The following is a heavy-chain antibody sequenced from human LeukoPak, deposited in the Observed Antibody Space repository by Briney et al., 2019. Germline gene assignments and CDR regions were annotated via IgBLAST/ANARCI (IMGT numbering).Heavy chain of an antibody. Sequence: GGSLRLSCAASGFTFSSYEMNWVRQAPGKGLVWVANIGYSGRTIYYADSVKGRFTISRDNAKNSLYLQMNSLRVEDTAVYYCALLAVASDFDYWGQGALVTVSS. CDR2: IGYSGRTI. CDR3: ALLAVASDFDY. V-gene: IGHV3-48*03. D-gene: IGHD6-19*01. CDR1: GFTFSSYE. J-gene: IGHJ4*02.